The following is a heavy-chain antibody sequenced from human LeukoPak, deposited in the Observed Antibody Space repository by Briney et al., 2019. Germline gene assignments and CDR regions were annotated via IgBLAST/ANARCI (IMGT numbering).Heavy chain of an antibody. CDR3: ARDPGREYCSGGSCYGDCGDGFDY. Sequence: GASVKVSCKASGYTFSGYYIHWVRQAPGQGLEWMGGIIPIFGTANYAQKFQGRVTITADISTSTAYMELSSLRSEDTAVYYCARDPGREYCSGGSCYGDCGDGFDYWGQGTLVTVSS. D-gene: IGHD2-15*01. J-gene: IGHJ4*02. CDR1: GYTFSGYY. CDR2: IIPIFGTA. V-gene: IGHV1-69*06.